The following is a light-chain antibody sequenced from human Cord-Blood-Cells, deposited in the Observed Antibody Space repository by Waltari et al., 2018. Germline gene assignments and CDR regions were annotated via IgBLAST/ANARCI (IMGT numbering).Light chain of an antibody. CDR2: DFS. CDR3: SSYTSSSTRV. CDR1: SSDVGGYNY. Sequence: QSALTQPASVSGSPGQSITISCTGTSSDVGGYNYVPWYQQHPGKAPKLIIYDFSNRPSGVSNRFSGSKSGNTASLTISGLQAEDEADYYCSSYTSSSTRVFGTGTKVTVL. V-gene: IGLV2-14*03. J-gene: IGLJ1*01.